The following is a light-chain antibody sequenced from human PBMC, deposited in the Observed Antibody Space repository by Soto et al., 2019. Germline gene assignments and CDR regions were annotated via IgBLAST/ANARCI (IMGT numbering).Light chain of an antibody. Sequence: IVLTQSPGTLSLSPGERATLSCRASQSVSSSYLAWYQQKPGQAPRLLIYGASSRATGIPDRFSGSGSGTDFTLTISRLEPEDFAVYYCQQYGGSPRTFGQGTKVELK. V-gene: IGKV3-20*01. CDR1: QSVSSSY. CDR2: GAS. CDR3: QQYGGSPRT. J-gene: IGKJ1*01.